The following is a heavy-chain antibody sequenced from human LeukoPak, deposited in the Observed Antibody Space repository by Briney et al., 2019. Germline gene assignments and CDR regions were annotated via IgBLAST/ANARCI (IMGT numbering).Heavy chain of an antibody. CDR3: ARALYNTGWYPDYFDS. Sequence: GGSLRLSCAASGFTFSSYWMSWVRQAPGKGPEWVANIKRDGSDKYYVGSVEGRFTISRDNDKNSLFLQMSSLRTEDTATYYCARALYNTGWYPDYFDSWGQGALVTVSS. J-gene: IGHJ4*02. V-gene: IGHV3-7*01. CDR2: IKRDGSDK. CDR1: GFTFSSYW. D-gene: IGHD6-19*01.